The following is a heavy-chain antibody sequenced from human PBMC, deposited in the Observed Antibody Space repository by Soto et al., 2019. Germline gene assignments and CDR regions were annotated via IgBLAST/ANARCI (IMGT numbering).Heavy chain of an antibody. J-gene: IGHJ4*02. CDR3: AKSRGGSSWYEGDS. CDR2: ISYAGDYQ. CDR1: GFTFSSYG. V-gene: IGHV3-30*18. D-gene: IGHD6-13*01. Sequence: QVQLVESGGGVVQPGRSLRLSCAASGFTFSSYGMHWVRQAPGKGLEWVAVISYAGDYQYYADSVKGRFTISRDNSKNTLYLQMNTLRPEYTAVYFCAKSRGGSSWYEGDSWGQGTLVPVSS.